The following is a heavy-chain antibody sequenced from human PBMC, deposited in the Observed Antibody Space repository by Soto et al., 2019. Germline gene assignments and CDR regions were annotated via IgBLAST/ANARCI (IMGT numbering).Heavy chain of an antibody. V-gene: IGHV4-4*02. D-gene: IGHD6-19*01. Sequence: SETLSLTCAVSGVSISSVKWWSWVRQPPGRGLEWIGEVFHSGITHYNPSLRSRVTMSVDKSTNQFSLKLTSLTAADTAVYYCASSDDGWPTLEDYWGQGILVTVSS. CDR3: ASSDDGWPTLEDY. J-gene: IGHJ4*02. CDR2: VFHSGIT. CDR1: GVSISSVKW.